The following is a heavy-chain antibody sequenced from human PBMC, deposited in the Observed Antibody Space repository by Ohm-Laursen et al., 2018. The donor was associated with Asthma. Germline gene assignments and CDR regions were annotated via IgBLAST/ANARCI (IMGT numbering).Heavy chain of an antibody. CDR2: TSASGSNT. Sequence: LRLSCAASGFPFSSSPMTWLRQAPGKGLEWVSATSASGSNTYYADSVKGRFTISRDNSKNTLYLQMNSLRVEDTALYYCATTVSLNQWGQGTLVTVSS. CDR3: ATTVSLNQ. V-gene: IGHV3-23*01. D-gene: IGHD4-17*01. J-gene: IGHJ1*01. CDR1: GFPFSSSP.